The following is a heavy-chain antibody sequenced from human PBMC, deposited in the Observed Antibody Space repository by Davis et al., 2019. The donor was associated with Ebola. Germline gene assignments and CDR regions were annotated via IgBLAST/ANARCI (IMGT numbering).Heavy chain of an antibody. V-gene: IGHV4-59*01. Sequence: SETLSLTCTVSGGSISSYYWSWIRQPPGKGLEWIGYIYYSGSTNYNPSLKSRVTISVDTSKNQFSLKLSSVTAADTAVYYCASLTTYYYDSSGYHQTNYFDYWGQGTLVTVSS. J-gene: IGHJ4*02. D-gene: IGHD3-22*01. CDR2: IYYSGST. CDR3: ASLTTYYYDSSGYHQTNYFDY. CDR1: GGSISSYY.